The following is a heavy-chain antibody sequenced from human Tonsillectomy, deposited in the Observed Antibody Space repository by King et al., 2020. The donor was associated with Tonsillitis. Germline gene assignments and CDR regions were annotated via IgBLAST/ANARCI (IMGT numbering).Heavy chain of an antibody. D-gene: IGHD7-27*01. J-gene: IGHJ2*01. Sequence: VQLVESGGGLVQPGGSLRLSCAASGFTFSSYWMHWVRQAPGKGLVWVSRIKSDGSTTSYADSVKGRFTISRDNAKNTLYLQMNSLRAEDTAVYYCAREGATGADWYFDLWAEAPWSLSPQ. CDR1: GFTFSSYW. V-gene: IGHV3-74*01. CDR2: IKSDGSTT. CDR3: AREGATGADWYFDL.